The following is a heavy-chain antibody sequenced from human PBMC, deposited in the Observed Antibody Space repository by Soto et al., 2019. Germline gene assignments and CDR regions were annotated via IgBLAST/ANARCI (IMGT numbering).Heavy chain of an antibody. CDR3: ARGLRWGLFDY. V-gene: IGHV3-74*01. CDR1: GVTFSRDW. D-gene: IGHD4-17*01. J-gene: IGHJ4*02. CDR2: INSDGSST. Sequence: GGSLRLSCAASGVTFSRDWMHWVRQAPGKGLVWVSHINSDGSSTSYADSVNGRFTISRDNAKNTLYLQMNSLRAEDTAVYYCARGLRWGLFDYWGPGTLVTVSS.